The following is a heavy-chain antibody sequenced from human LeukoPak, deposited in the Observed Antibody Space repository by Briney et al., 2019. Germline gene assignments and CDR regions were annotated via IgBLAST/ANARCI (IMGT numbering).Heavy chain of an antibody. V-gene: IGHV3-7*05. Sequence: GGSLRLSCAASGFTFSNYWITWVRQAPGKGLEWVANIKQGGSEKHYVGSVKGRFTISRDDAKNSLYLQMNSLRIEDTAVYYCAREGQQSYGMDVWGKGTTVTVSS. CDR2: IKQGGSEK. J-gene: IGHJ6*04. CDR3: AREGQQSYGMDV. D-gene: IGHD6-13*01. CDR1: GFTFSNYW.